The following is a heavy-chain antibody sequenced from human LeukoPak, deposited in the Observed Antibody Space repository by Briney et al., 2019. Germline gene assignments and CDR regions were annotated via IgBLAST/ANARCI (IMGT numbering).Heavy chain of an antibody. D-gene: IGHD4-17*01. CDR2: ISWNSGSI. Sequence: GGSLRLSCAASGFTFDDYAMHWVRQAPGKGLEWVSGISWNSGSIGYADSVKGRFTISRDNAKNSLYLQMNSLRAEDTALYYCAKGPKTTSEYFQHWGQGTLVTVPS. CDR3: AKGPKTTSEYFQH. V-gene: IGHV3-9*01. CDR1: GFTFDDYA. J-gene: IGHJ1*01.